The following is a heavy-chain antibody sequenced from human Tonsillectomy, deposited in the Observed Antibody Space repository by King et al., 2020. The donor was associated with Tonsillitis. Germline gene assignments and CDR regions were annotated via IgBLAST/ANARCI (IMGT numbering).Heavy chain of an antibody. CDR3: ARVVPYCSSTSCFYDAFDI. Sequence: VQLVESGAEVKKPRASVKVSCKASGYTFTSYGISWVRQAPGQGLEWMGWISAYNGNTNYAQKLQGRVTMTTDTSTSTAYMELRSLRSDDTAVYYCARVVPYCSSTSCFYDAFDIWGQGTMVTVSS. J-gene: IGHJ3*02. V-gene: IGHV1-18*04. CDR1: GYTFTSYG. D-gene: IGHD2-2*01. CDR2: ISAYNGNT.